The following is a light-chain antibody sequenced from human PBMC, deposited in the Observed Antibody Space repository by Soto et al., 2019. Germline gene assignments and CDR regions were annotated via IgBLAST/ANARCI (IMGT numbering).Light chain of an antibody. CDR2: DAS. CDR1: QNINNY. J-gene: IGKJ5*01. Sequence: DIQMTQSPSSLSASVGDRVTISCQASQNINNYLNWYQQKPGRAPKLLIYDASNLEAGVPSRFRGSGSGTDFTFTISRLQPEDIATYYCQQYENLPTFGQGTRLEIK. V-gene: IGKV1-33*01. CDR3: QQYENLPT.